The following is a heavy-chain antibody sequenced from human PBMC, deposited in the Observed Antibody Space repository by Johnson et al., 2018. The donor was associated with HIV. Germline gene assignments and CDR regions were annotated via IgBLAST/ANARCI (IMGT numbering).Heavy chain of an antibody. CDR2: ISYDGNNK. J-gene: IGHJ3*02. V-gene: IGHV3-30-3*01. CDR3: ARSYSTSWNAFDI. Sequence: QMQLVESGGGVVQPGRSLRLSCAASGFTFRSHAMHWVRQAPGKGLEWVAVISYDGNNKFQADSVKGRFTISRDNSKNTLYLQMNSLRAEDTAVYYCARSYSTSWNAFDIWGQGTMVTVSS. CDR1: GFTFRSHA. D-gene: IGHD4-11*01.